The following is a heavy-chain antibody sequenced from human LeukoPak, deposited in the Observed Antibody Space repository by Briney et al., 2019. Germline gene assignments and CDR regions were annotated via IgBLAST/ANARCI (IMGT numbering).Heavy chain of an antibody. Sequence: SVKVSCKASGGTFSSYAISWVRQAPGQGLEWMGGIIPIFGTANYAQKFQGRVTITTDESTSTAYMELSSLRSEDTAVYYCAIGSYHTAAHFNYWGQGTLVTVSS. J-gene: IGHJ4*02. CDR3: AIGSYHTAAHFNY. V-gene: IGHV1-69*05. CDR2: IIPIFGTA. CDR1: GGTFSSYA. D-gene: IGHD1-26*01.